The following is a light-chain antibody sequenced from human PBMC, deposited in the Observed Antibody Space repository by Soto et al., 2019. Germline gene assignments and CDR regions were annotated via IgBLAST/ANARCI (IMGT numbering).Light chain of an antibody. CDR1: QSVSNY. CDR2: DAS. V-gene: IGKV3-11*01. J-gene: IGKJ5*01. Sequence: EIVLTQSPATLSLSPGEGATLSCRASQSVSNYVAWYQQKSGQTPRLLIYDASHRATGIPPRFSGSGSGTDFTLTISSLEPGDFAVYYCQQRYNWPVTFGQGTRLEMK. CDR3: QQRYNWPVT.